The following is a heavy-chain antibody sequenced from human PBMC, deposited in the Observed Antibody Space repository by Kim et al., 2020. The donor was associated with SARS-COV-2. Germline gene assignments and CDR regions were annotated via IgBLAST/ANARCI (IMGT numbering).Heavy chain of an antibody. Sequence: GGSLRLSCATSGFPFSAYDMNWVRQAPGQGLEWFSFITKSGTTIYYADSVKGRFTTSRDNAKNSLHQQMNSLKDEDTAVYHCVRYCMWGAFDIWGQGTLV. J-gene: IGHJ3*02. CDR3: VRYCMWGAFDI. CDR1: GFPFSAYD. V-gene: IGHV3-48*02. D-gene: IGHD2-15*01. CDR2: ITKSGTTI.